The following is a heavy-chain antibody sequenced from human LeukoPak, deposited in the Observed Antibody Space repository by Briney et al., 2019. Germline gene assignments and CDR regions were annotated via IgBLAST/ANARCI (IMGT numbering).Heavy chain of an antibody. V-gene: IGHV3-33*01. J-gene: IGHJ4*02. CDR2: IWYDGSNK. CDR3: ARDHHYYGSGSYGDYDD. CDR1: GFTFSSYG. D-gene: IGHD3-10*01. Sequence: RPGGSLRLSCAASGFTFSSYGMHWVRQAPGKGLEWVAVIWYDGSNKYYADSVKGRFTISRDNSKNTLYLQMNSLRAEDTAVYYCARDHHYYGSGSYGDYDDWGQGTLVTVSS.